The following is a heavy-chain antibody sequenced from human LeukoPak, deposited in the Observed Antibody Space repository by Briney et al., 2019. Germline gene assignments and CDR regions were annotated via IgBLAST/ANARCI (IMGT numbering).Heavy chain of an antibody. CDR2: INPNSGGT. J-gene: IGHJ4*02. Sequence: ASVKVSCKASGYTFTGYYMHWVRQAPGQGLEWMGWINPNSGGTNYAQKFQGRVTMTRDTSISTAYMELSRLRSDDTAVYYCARVDYDILTGYYEVFDYWGQGTLVTVSS. V-gene: IGHV1-2*02. CDR1: GYTFTGYY. D-gene: IGHD3-9*01. CDR3: ARVDYDILTGYYEVFDY.